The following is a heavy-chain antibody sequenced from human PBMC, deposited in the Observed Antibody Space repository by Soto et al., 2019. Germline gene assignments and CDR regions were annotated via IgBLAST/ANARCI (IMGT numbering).Heavy chain of an antibody. CDR3: ARDITRIGVAYYYYGMDV. D-gene: IGHD3-22*01. Sequence: ASVKASCKASGYTFTRYGISWVRQAPGQGLEWMGWISAYNGNTNYAQKLQGRVTMTTDTSTSTAYMELRSLRSDDTAVYYCARDITRIGVAYYYYGMDVWGQGTTVTVSS. CDR2: ISAYNGNT. J-gene: IGHJ6*02. V-gene: IGHV1-18*01. CDR1: GYTFTRYG.